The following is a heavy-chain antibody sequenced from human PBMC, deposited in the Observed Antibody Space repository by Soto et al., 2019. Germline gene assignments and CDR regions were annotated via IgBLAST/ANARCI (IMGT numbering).Heavy chain of an antibody. CDR1: GYTFTSYY. V-gene: IGHV1-46*03. Sequence: QVQLVQSGAEVKKPGASIKVSCKASGYTFTSYYLHWVRQAPGQGLEWMGIINPSGGGTSYAQKFLSRVTMTIDSSTSTVYMELSSLISDDTAVYYCTRDRGTSMITNLFDYWGQGTLVTVSS. CDR2: INPSGGGT. D-gene: IGHD3-16*01. CDR3: TRDRGTSMITNLFDY. J-gene: IGHJ4*02.